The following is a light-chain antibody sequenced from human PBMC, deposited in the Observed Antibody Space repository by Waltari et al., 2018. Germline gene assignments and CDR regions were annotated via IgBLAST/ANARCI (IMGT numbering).Light chain of an antibody. Sequence: DIVMTQSPDSLAVSLGERATINCKSSQSVLSSSNNKNYLAWYQQKPGQPPKLLIYLASTRESGVPDRFSGSGSGTDFTLIISSLQAEDVAVYYCQRYYSTPFTFGGGTKVEIK. CDR2: LAS. CDR3: QRYYSTPFT. J-gene: IGKJ4*01. V-gene: IGKV4-1*01. CDR1: QSVLSSSNNKNY.